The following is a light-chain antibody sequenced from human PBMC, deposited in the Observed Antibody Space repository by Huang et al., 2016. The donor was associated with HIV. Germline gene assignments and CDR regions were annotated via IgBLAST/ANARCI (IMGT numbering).Light chain of an antibody. Sequence: DIQMTQSPSSLSASVGDRVTITCQASQDISNHLNWYQQKPGKDPNVLIDDASNLETGVPSRFSGSGSGTDVTYTISNLQPEVIATYYCQQYNNLPTFGPGTKVHIK. CDR1: QDISNH. V-gene: IGKV1-33*01. J-gene: IGKJ3*01. CDR2: DAS. CDR3: QQYNNLPT.